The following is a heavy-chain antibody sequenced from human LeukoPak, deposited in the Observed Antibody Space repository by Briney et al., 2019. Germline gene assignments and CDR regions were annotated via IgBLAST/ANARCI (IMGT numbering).Heavy chain of an antibody. CDR3: ARDNRPYYYYYGMDV. V-gene: IGHV1-69*13. CDR1: GYTFTGYY. Sequence: ASVKVSCKASGYTFTGYYMHWVRQAPGQGLEWMGGIIPIFGTANYAQKFQGRVTITADESTSTAYMELSSLRSEDTAVYYCARDNRPYYYYYGMDVWGKGTTVTVSS. CDR2: IIPIFGTA. J-gene: IGHJ6*04. D-gene: IGHD2/OR15-2a*01.